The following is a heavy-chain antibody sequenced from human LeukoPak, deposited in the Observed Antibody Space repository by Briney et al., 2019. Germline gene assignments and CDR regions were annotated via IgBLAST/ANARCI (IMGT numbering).Heavy chain of an antibody. D-gene: IGHD6-13*01. J-gene: IGHJ4*02. Sequence: GGSLRLSCAASGSTFSSYAVSWVRQAPGKGLAWVSAVSDSGGSTQYADSVKGRFTISRDNSKNTLYLQMNSLRAEDTAVYYCAKGSSNWRDYYYFDYWGQGTLVTVSS. V-gene: IGHV3-23*01. CDR3: AKGSSNWRDYYYFDY. CDR2: VSDSGGST. CDR1: GSTFSSYA.